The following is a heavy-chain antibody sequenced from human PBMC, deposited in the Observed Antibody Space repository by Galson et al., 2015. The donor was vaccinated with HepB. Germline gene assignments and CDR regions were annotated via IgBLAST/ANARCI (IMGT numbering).Heavy chain of an antibody. CDR2: IGSRSPTM. J-gene: IGHJ4*02. D-gene: IGHD2-21*01. CDR1: GFNFRTYS. CDR3: ARDPRSVWCGDHREHFDY. Sequence: SLRLSCAASGFNFRTYSMNWVRQAPGQGLEWMAYIGSRSPTMYYADSVKGRFTISTDDGGNSVFLQMSSLRVDDTAVYYCARDPRSVWCGDHREHFDYWGQGTLVAVSS. V-gene: IGHV3-48*01.